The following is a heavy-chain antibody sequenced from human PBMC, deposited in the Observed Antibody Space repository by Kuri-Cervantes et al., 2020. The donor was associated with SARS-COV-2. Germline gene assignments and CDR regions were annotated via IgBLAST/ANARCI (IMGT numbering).Heavy chain of an antibody. J-gene: IGHJ4*02. CDR2: IRPSGGSK. Sequence: GESLTLSCVASGFPFNDYYFTWIRQAPGKGLEWVSSIRPSGGSKFYADSVKGRFTISRDDAKSSVYLQMNSLRGEDTAVYYCARDLRMGKSLDYWGQGTLVTVSS. CDR1: GFPFNDYY. CDR3: ARDLRMGKSLDY. D-gene: IGHD3-16*01. V-gene: IGHV3-11*04.